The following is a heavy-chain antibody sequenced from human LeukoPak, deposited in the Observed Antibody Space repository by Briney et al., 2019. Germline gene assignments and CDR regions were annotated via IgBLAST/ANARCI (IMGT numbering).Heavy chain of an antibody. Sequence: ASVKVSCKASGYTFTSYGISWVRQAPGQGLEWMGWISAYNGNTNYAQKLQGRVTMTTDTSPSTAYMERRSLRSDDTALYYGARVKGRVGYEFSGGQGTLVTVSS. V-gene: IGHV1-18*01. J-gene: IGHJ4*02. D-gene: IGHD5-12*01. CDR2: ISAYNGNT. CDR3: ARVKGRVGYEFS. CDR1: GYTFTSYG.